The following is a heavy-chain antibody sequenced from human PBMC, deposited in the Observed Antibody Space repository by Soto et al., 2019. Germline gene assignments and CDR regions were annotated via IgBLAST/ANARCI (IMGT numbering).Heavy chain of an antibody. CDR3: ARDRGYPDSFDI. V-gene: IGHV3-74*01. D-gene: IGHD3-10*01. CDR1: GFNFGPFW. Sequence: GGSLRLSCAASGFNFGPFWMHWVRQAPGKGLVWVSHINSDGSTIVYADSVKGRFTISRDNAKNTLYLQMNSLRVEDTAVYYCARDRGYPDSFDIWGQGTMVTVSS. CDR2: INSDGSTI. J-gene: IGHJ3*02.